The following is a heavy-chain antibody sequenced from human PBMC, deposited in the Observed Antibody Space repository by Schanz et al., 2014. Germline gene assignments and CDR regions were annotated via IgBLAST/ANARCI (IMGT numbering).Heavy chain of an antibody. Sequence: VRLVESGGGLIQPGGSLRLSCAVSGFSVSTNYMSWARQAPGKGLEWISSLYINAGSTRYADSVKGRFFISRDSSKNTLFLQMNSLRADDTAIYFCARDEGRDGYNLAFDVWGQGTLVTVSS. CDR3: ARDEGRDGYNLAFDV. V-gene: IGHV3-53*01. CDR2: LYINAGST. J-gene: IGHJ3*01. D-gene: IGHD2-21*01. CDR1: GFSVSTNY.